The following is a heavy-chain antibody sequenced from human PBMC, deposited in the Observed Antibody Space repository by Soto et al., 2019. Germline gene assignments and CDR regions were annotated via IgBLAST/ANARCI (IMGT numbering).Heavy chain of an antibody. D-gene: IGHD1-20*01. V-gene: IGHV1-69*01. Sequence: QAHLMQSGAEVKKPGSSVKVSCKASGGTFSGYAISWVRQRPGRGLEWMGGIIPIFGITTYAEKFQGRITLAADESTGTVFMDLRSLISEDTAVYYCARDPRSITGTTSSEDFQFWG. CDR3: ARDPRSITGTTSSEDFQF. J-gene: IGHJ1*01. CDR1: GGTFSGYA. CDR2: IIPIFGIT.